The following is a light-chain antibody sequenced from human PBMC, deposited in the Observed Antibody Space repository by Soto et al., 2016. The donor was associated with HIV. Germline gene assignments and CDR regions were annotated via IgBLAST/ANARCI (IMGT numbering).Light chain of an antibody. CDR1: KLGDKY. V-gene: IGLV3-1*01. Sequence: SYELTQPPSVSVSPGQTASITCSGDKLGDKYASWYQQKPGQSPVLVIYQDNKRPSGIPERFSGSISGNTATLTISGTQAMNEADYYCQAWDSSTGVFGGGTKLTV. J-gene: IGLJ2*01. CDR2: QDN. CDR3: QAWDSSTGV.